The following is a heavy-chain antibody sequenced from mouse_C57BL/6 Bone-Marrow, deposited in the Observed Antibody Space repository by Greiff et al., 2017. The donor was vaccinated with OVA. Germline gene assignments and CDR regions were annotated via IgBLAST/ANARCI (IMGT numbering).Heavy chain of an antibody. Sequence: QVHVKQPGTELVKPGASVKLSCKASGYTFTSYWMHWVKQRPGQGLEWIGNINPSNGGTNYNEKFKSKATLTVDKSSSTAYMQLSSLTSEDSAVYYCAREDLQLRSPWFADWGQGTLVTVSA. CDR3: AREDLQLRSPWFAD. J-gene: IGHJ3*01. V-gene: IGHV1-53*01. CDR2: INPSNGGT. CDR1: GYTFTSYW. D-gene: IGHD3-2*02.